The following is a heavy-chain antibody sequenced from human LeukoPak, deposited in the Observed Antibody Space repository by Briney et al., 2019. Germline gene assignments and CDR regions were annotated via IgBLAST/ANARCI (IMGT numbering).Heavy chain of an antibody. V-gene: IGHV4-39*07. CDR3: ARCVEMATCYFDY. CDR2: IFYSGST. CDR1: GGSISTSNYY. J-gene: IGHJ4*02. Sequence: NPSETLSLTCTVSGGSISTSNYYWGWIRQPPGKGLEWIGNIFYSGSTYYSPSLRSRVTISLDTSRNQFSLKLNSVTAADTAVYYCARCVEMATCYFDYWGQGTLVTVSS. D-gene: IGHD5-24*01.